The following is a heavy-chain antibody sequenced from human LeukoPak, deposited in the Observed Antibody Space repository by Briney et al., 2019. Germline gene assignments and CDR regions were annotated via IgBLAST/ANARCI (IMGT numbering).Heavy chain of an antibody. CDR2: ISSSSSTI. Sequence: GGSLRLSCAASGFTFSSYSMNWVRQAPGKGLEWVSYISSSSSTIYYADSVKGRFTISRDNAKNSLYLQMNSLRDGDTAIYYCARDRGSSSWYWFDPWGQGTLVTVSS. V-gene: IGHV3-48*02. D-gene: IGHD6-13*01. CDR1: GFTFSSYS. CDR3: ARDRGSSSWYWFDP. J-gene: IGHJ5*02.